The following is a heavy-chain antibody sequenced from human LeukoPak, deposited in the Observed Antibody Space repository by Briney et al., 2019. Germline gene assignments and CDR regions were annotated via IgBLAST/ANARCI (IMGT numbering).Heavy chain of an antibody. D-gene: IGHD2-2*01. CDR1: GGSISSGGYS. Sequence: SETLSLTCAVSGGSISSGGYSWSRIRQPPGKGLEWIGYIYHSGSTYYNPSLKSRVTISVDRSKNQFSLKLSSVTAADTAVYYCARGGCSSTSCYPRYFDYWGQGTLVTVSS. J-gene: IGHJ4*02. V-gene: IGHV4-30-2*01. CDR2: IYHSGST. CDR3: ARGGCSSTSCYPRYFDY.